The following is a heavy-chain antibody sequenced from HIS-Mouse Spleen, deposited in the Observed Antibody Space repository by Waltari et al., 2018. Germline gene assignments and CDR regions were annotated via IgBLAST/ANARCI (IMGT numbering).Heavy chain of an antibody. CDR3: ARGLYDSSGYLLSGYFQH. V-gene: IGHV1-8*01. J-gene: IGHJ1*01. Sequence: QVQLVQSGAEVKKPGASVKVSCKASGYTFTSYDINWVRQATGQGLEWMGWMNPNSGNTGYAQKFQGRVTMTRNTSISTAYMELSSLRSEDTAVYYCARGLYDSSGYLLSGYFQHWGQGTLVTVSS. D-gene: IGHD3-22*01. CDR1: GYTFTSYD. CDR2: MNPNSGNT.